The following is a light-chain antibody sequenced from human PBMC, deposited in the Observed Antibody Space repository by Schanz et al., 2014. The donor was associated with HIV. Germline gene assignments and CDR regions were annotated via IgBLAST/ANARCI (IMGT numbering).Light chain of an antibody. CDR2: DVT. J-gene: IGLJ2*01. Sequence: QSVLTQPASVSGSPGQSITISCTGTSSDVGAYNSVSWWQQQYPGQAPKLMIYDVTKWPSGVPDRFSGSKSGNTASLTISGLQAEDEADYYCCSNAGSHSLVFGGGTKLTVL. V-gene: IGLV2-11*01. CDR3: CSNAGSHSLV. CDR1: SSDVGAYNS.